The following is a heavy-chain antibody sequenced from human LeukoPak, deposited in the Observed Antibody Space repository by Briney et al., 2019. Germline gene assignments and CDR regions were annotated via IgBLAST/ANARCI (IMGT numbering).Heavy chain of an antibody. D-gene: IGHD3-10*01. CDR3: AKDRGPLWFGPLDV. CDR2: ITHDGSNK. V-gene: IGHV3-30*18. J-gene: IGHJ6*04. CDR1: GFTFSSYV. Sequence: GRALILSFSAPGFTFSSYVIHWVRQAPGKGLEREAVITHDGSNKYYADSVKGRFTISRDNSKNTLYLQMNSLRAEDTAVYYCAKDRGPLWFGPLDVWGKGTTVTVSS.